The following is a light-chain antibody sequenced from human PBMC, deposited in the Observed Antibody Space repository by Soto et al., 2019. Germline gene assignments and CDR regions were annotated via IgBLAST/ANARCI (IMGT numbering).Light chain of an antibody. J-gene: IGLJ3*02. V-gene: IGLV8-61*01. Sequence: QTVVPQEPSFSVAPGGTVTLTCGLSSGSVSTSYYPSWYQPTPGQAPRTLIYSTNTRSSGVPDRFSGSILGNKAALTITGAQADDESDYYCVLYMGSGISVFGGGTKVTVL. CDR1: SGSVSTSYY. CDR3: VLYMGSGISV. CDR2: STN.